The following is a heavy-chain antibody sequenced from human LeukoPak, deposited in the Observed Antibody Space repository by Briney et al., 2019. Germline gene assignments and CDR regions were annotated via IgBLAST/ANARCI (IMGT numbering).Heavy chain of an antibody. CDR3: ATTPYSSAWYAVDY. V-gene: IGHV4-39*01. D-gene: IGHD6-19*01. CDR2: IYYSGST. J-gene: IGHJ4*02. CDR1: GGSISSSNYY. Sequence: SETLSLTCTVSGGSISSSNYYWGWIRQPPGKGLEWIGSIYYSGSTHYNPSLQSRVTISVDTSKNQFSPKLSSVTAADTAVYYCATTPYSSAWYAVDYWGQGTLVTVSS.